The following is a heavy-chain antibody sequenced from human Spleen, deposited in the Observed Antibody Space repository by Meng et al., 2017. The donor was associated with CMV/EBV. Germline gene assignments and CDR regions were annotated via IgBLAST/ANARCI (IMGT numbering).Heavy chain of an antibody. J-gene: IGHJ5*02. CDR3: AKDRYIVVVPAAFYWFDP. D-gene: IGHD2-2*01. Sequence: GESLKISCVASGFRFSNYAMYWVRQPPGKGLEYVSGISSNGDSTYYADSVRGRFTISRDNSKNTLYLQTGSLRAEDTAVYYCAKDRYIVVVPAAFYWFDPWGQGTLVTDSS. CDR2: ISSNGDST. CDR1: GFRFSNYA. V-gene: IGHV3-64*02.